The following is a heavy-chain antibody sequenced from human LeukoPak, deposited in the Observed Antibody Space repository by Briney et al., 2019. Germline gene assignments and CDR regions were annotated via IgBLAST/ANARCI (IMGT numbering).Heavy chain of an antibody. J-gene: IGHJ4*02. Sequence: GASVKVSCKASGYTFTGYYMHWVRQAPGQGLEWIGWINPNSGGTNYAQKLQGRVTMTTDTSTSTAYMELRSLRSDDTAVYYCARDGTPGYSGYEINPPQGYWGQGTLVTVSS. CDR2: INPNSGGT. CDR1: GYTFTGYY. CDR3: ARDGTPGYSGYEINPPQGY. D-gene: IGHD5-12*01. V-gene: IGHV1-2*02.